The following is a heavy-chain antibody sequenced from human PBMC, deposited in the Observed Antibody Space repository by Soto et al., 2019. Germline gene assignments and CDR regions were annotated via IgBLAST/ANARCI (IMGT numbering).Heavy chain of an antibody. CDR1: GFTFSSYW. D-gene: IGHD6-6*01. CDR3: ARSVVLGPYNWFDP. Sequence: PGGSLRLSCAASGFTFSSYWMSWVRQAPGKGLEWVANLKQDGSVKYYVDSVKGRFPISRDNAKNSLYLQMNSLRAEDTAVYYCARSVVLGPYNWFDPWGQGTLVTVSS. V-gene: IGHV3-7*01. CDR2: LKQDGSVK. J-gene: IGHJ5*02.